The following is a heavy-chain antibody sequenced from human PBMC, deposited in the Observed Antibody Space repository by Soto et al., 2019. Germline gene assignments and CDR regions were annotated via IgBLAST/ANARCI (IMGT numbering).Heavy chain of an antibody. D-gene: IGHD1-26*01. J-gene: IGHJ4*02. V-gene: IGHV4-4*02. CDR1: GGSMSSSNW. CDR2: AHHSGRT. Sequence: QVQLQESGPGLVKPSGTLSLTCTVSGGSMSSSNWWNWVRQSPGKGLEWIGEAHHSGRTNYNPSLKSPVTISVDKSKNHFSLQLSSVTAADPAVYYCARSEATGLDYWGQGTLVTVSS. CDR3: ARSEATGLDY.